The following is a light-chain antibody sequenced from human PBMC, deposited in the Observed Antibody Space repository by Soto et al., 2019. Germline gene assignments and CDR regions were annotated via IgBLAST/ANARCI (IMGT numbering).Light chain of an antibody. CDR1: SSDIGGSNY. Sequence: QSALTQPASVSGSPGQSLTISCTGTSSDIGGSNYVSWYQQHPGKAPKLMIYEVSDRPSGVSNRFSGSKSGNTASLTISGLQAEDEADYYCSSYTSSTTLGVFGGGTKLTVL. CDR3: SSYTSSTTLGV. J-gene: IGLJ3*02. CDR2: EVS. V-gene: IGLV2-14*01.